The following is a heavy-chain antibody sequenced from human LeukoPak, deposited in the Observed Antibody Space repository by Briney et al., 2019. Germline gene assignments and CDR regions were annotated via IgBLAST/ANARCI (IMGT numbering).Heavy chain of an antibody. J-gene: IGHJ2*01. D-gene: IGHD3-16*01. CDR1: GGSISSYY. CDR2: IYYSGST. Sequence: SETLSLTCTVSGGSISSYYWSWIRQSPGKGLEWIGYIYYSGSTHYNPSLKSRVTISVDASKNQFSLKLSSVTAADTAVYYCARWGYPMIGVGYFDLWGRGTLVTVSS. V-gene: IGHV4-59*08. CDR3: ARWGYPMIGVGYFDL.